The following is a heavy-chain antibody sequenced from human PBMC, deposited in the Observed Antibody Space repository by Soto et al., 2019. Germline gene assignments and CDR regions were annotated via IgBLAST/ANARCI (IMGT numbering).Heavy chain of an antibody. CDR3: TTGIDSSGYYWAFDI. D-gene: IGHD3-22*01. J-gene: IGHJ3*02. CDR2: IKSKTDGGTT. Sequence: SVSNAWMNWVRPAPGKGLEWVGRIKSKTDGGTTDYAAPVKGRFTISRDDSKNTLYLQMNSLKTEDTAVYYCTTGIDSSGYYWAFDIWGQGTMVTVSS. V-gene: IGHV3-15*07. CDR1: SVSNAW.